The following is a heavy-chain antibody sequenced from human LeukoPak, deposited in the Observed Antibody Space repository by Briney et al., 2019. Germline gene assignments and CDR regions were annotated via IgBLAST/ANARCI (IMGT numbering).Heavy chain of an antibody. Sequence: ASVKVSCKASGYTFTSYYMHWVRQAPGQGLEWMGIINPSSGSTSYAQRFQGRVTMTRDTSTSTVYMELSSLRSEDTAVYYCARDRSVPAAMYYFDYWGQGTLVTVSS. CDR1: GYTFTSYY. J-gene: IGHJ4*02. CDR2: INPSSGST. D-gene: IGHD2-2*01. CDR3: ARDRSVPAAMYYFDY. V-gene: IGHV1-46*03.